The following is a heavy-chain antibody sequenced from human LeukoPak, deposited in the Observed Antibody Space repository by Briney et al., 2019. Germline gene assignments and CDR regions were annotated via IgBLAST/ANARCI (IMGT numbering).Heavy chain of an antibody. Sequence: PGGSLRLSCAASGFTFSTYNLQWVRQAPGKGLEWVAVISFDVNTKYYADSVKGRFTISRDNSKNTVYLQTNSLRDDDTAVYYCARARGSSWYGDSWGQGTLVTVSS. CDR2: ISFDVNTK. CDR1: GFTFSTYN. D-gene: IGHD6-13*01. CDR3: ARARGSSWYGDS. J-gene: IGHJ5*01. V-gene: IGHV3-30-3*01.